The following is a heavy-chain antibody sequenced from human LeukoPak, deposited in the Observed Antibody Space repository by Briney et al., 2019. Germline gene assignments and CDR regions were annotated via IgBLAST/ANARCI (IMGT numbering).Heavy chain of an antibody. J-gene: IGHJ5*02. CDR1: GFTFSSYG. D-gene: IGHD4-17*01. V-gene: IGHV3-30*02. CDR3: AKEEVDYGDDTVPFDP. Sequence: GGSLRLSCAASGFTFSSYGMHWVRQAPGKGLEWVAFIRYDGNNKYYADSVKGRFTISRDNSKNTLYLQMNSLRAEDTAVYYCAKEEVDYGDDTVPFDPWGQGTLVTVSS. CDR2: IRYDGNNK.